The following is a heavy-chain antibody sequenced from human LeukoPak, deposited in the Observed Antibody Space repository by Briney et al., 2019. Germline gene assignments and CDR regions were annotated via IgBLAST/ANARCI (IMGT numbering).Heavy chain of an antibody. Sequence: ASVKVSCKAFGYTFTRNYMHWVRQAPGQGPEWMGVISPSGGSTTYAQKFQGRVTLTRDISTSTDYLELSSLRSEDTAVYYCARDNSGRDEAWWFNPWGQGTLVTVSS. J-gene: IGHJ5*02. V-gene: IGHV1-46*01. D-gene: IGHD3-10*01. CDR3: ARDNSGRDEAWWFNP. CDR1: GYTFTRNY. CDR2: ISPSGGST.